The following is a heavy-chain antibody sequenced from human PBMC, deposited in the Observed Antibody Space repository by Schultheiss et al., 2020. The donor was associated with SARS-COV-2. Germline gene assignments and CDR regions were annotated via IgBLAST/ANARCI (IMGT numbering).Heavy chain of an antibody. D-gene: IGHD3-3*01. V-gene: IGHV4-34*01. CDR2: INHSGST. CDR3: ARTPPRITIFGVVIIGGYFDL. CDR1: GGSFSGYY. Sequence: SETLSLTCTVSGGSFSGYYWSWIRQPPGKGLEWIGEINHSGSTNYNPSLKSRVTISVDTSKNQFSLKLSSVTAADTAVYYCARTPPRITIFGVVIIGGYFDLWGRGTLVTVSS. J-gene: IGHJ2*01.